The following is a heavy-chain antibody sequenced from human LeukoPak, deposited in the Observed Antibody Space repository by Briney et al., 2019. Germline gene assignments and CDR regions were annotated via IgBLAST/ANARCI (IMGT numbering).Heavy chain of an antibody. J-gene: IGHJ6*03. V-gene: IGHV4-61*02. CDR1: GGSISSGSYY. CDR2: IYSSGST. Sequence: SETLSLTCAVSGGSISSGSYYWSWIRQPAGKGLEWIGRIYSSGSTNYNPSLKSRVTTSVDTSKNQFSLKLSPVTAADTAVYYCARTYSRFGLYYMDVWGKGTTVTISS. D-gene: IGHD6-13*01. CDR3: ARTYSRFGLYYMDV.